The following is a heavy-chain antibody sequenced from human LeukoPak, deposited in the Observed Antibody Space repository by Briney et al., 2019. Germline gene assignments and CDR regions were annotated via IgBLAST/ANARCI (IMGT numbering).Heavy chain of an antibody. Sequence: ASVKVSCKASGYTFTSYDINWVRQATGQGLEWMGWMNPNSGNTGYAQKFQGRVTMTRNTSISTAYMELSSLRSEDTAVYYCARGYYYGSGSYSDNWFDPWGQGTLVTASS. V-gene: IGHV1-8*01. CDR2: MNPNSGNT. D-gene: IGHD3-10*01. CDR1: GYTFTSYD. J-gene: IGHJ5*02. CDR3: ARGYYYGSGSYSDNWFDP.